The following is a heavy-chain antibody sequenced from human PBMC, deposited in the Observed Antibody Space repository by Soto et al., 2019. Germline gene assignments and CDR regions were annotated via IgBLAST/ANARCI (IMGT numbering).Heavy chain of an antibody. V-gene: IGHV3-23*01. CDR1: GFTFSSYA. D-gene: IGHD6-6*01. CDR2: ISDSGGST. CDR3: AKDFPGGHLVPLGY. J-gene: IGHJ4*02. Sequence: EVQLLESGGGLVQPGGSLRLSCAASGFTFSSYAMSWVRQAPGKGLEWVSSISDSGGSTYYADSVKGRFTISRDNSKXXXXXXXXXXRAEDTAVYYCAKDFPGGHLVPLGYWGQGTLVTVSS.